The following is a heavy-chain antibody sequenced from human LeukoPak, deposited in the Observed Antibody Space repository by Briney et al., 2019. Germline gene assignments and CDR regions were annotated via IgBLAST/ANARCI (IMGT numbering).Heavy chain of an antibody. Sequence: PSGTLSLTCTVSGGSISSYYWSWIRQPAGKGLEWIGRIYTSGSTNYNPSLKSRVTMSVDTSKNQFSLKLSSVTAADTAVYYCARARLRTNYYGSGSFHFDYWGQGTLVTVSS. CDR2: IYTSGST. J-gene: IGHJ4*02. CDR1: GGSISSYY. D-gene: IGHD3-10*01. CDR3: ARARLRTNYYGSGSFHFDY. V-gene: IGHV4-4*07.